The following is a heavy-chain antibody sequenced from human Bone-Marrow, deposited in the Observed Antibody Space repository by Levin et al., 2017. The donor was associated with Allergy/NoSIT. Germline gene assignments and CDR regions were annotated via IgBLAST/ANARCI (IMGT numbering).Heavy chain of an antibody. V-gene: IGHV1-8*01. D-gene: IGHD1-26*01. CDR3: ARSLYSGSYASVVPLDY. J-gene: IGHJ4*02. Sequence: GESLKISCKASGYTFTSYDINWVRQATGQGLEWMGWMNPNSGNTGYAQKFQGRVTMTRNTSISTAYMELSSLRSEDTAVYYCARSLYSGSYASVVPLDYWGQGTLVTVSS. CDR1: GYTFTSYD. CDR2: MNPNSGNT.